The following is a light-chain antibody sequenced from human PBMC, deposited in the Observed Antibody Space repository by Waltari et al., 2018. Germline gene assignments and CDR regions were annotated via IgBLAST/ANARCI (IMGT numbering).Light chain of an antibody. J-gene: IGKJ3*01. V-gene: IGKV1D-12*01. CDR3: QQATSFPIT. CDR1: QGISIW. Sequence: DIQMTQSPYSVSASVGDRVNITCRARQGISIWVAWSQQKRGKAHKILIYAASSLQIGFPSRFRGSGSWTVFTLSINSLQPEDFATYYCQQATSFPITFGPGSKVDIK. CDR2: AAS.